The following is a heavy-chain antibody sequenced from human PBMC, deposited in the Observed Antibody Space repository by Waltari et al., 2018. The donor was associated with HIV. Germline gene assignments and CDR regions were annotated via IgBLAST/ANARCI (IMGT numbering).Heavy chain of an antibody. D-gene: IGHD3-22*01. J-gene: IGHJ3*02. CDR3: ATVGYYYDSSGYYVDAFDI. Sequence: QVQLVQAGAEVKKPGASVKASCKVSGYNLTELSMHWVRQAPGKGLEWMGGFDPEDGETISAQKFQGRVTMTEDTSTATAYMELSSLRSEDTAVYYCATVGYYYDSSGYYVDAFDIWGQGTMVTVSS. CDR1: GYNLTELS. CDR2: FDPEDGET. V-gene: IGHV1-24*01.